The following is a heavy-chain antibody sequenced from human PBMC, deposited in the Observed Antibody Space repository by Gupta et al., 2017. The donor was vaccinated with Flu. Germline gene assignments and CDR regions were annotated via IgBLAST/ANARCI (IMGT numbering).Heavy chain of an antibody. J-gene: IGHJ4*02. CDR1: GFTFGSFH. V-gene: IGHV3-48*03. CDR3: SRGHWDS. CDR2: ISSRDGT. Sequence: EGKLVESGGGLVQSGGSLRLSCVASGFTFGSFHRSWVRPAPGQGLEWVSFISSRDGTYYTDSVNGRFTISSDNAKSSVYLQMNSLRAYDSAFYHRSRGHWDSWGQGTLVTVSS.